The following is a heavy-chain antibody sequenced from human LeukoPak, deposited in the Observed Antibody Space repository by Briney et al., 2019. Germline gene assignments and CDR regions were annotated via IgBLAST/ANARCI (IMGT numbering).Heavy chain of an antibody. CDR2: IYYSGNT. D-gene: IGHD3-10*02. V-gene: IGHV4-59*01. CDR3: ARSTGSTMFIDY. CDR1: GGSISPYY. J-gene: IGHJ4*02. Sequence: KPSETLSLTCTVSGGSISPYYWSWIRQPPGKGLEWLGYIYYSGNTDYNPSLKSRVAISVDTSKNQFSLKLSSVTAADTAVYYCARSTGSTMFIDYWGQGPLVTVSS.